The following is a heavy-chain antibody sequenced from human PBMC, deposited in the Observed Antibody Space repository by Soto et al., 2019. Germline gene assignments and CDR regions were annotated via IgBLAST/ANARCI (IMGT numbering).Heavy chain of an antibody. D-gene: IGHD6-19*01. CDR2: INHSGSA. J-gene: IGHJ4*02. CDR3: ARGLITGSHYSGGWYYFDS. CDR1: GESFSAYI. V-gene: IGHV4-34*01. Sequence: QVQLQQSGAGLLKPSETLSLTCAVYGESFSAYIWTWIRQTPGKGLQWIGQINHSGSASYNPSLKSRVNISVHTSNSQFSLELSSVTAADTAVYYCARGLITGSHYSGGWYYFDSWGQGTQVTVSS.